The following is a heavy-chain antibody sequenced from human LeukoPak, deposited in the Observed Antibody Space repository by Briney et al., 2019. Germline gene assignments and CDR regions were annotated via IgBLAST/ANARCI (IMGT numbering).Heavy chain of an antibody. J-gene: IGHJ6*03. V-gene: IGHV4-4*02. D-gene: IGHD1-26*01. Sequence: SETLSLTCTVSGGSISSSNWWSWVRQPPGKGLEWIGEIYHSGSTNYNPSLKSRVTISVDTSKNQFSLKLSSVTAADTAVYYCARDSGSYYYHYMDVWGKGTTVTISS. CDR3: ARDSGSYYYHYMDV. CDR2: IYHSGST. CDR1: GGSISSSNW.